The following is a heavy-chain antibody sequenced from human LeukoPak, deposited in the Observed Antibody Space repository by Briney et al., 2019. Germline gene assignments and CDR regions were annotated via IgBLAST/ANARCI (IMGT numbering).Heavy chain of an antibody. D-gene: IGHD4-17*01. V-gene: IGHV4-39*07. CDR3: ARVPILYGDYVYGAFDI. CDR2: IYYSGST. Sequence: PSETLSLTCTVSGGSISSSSYYWGWIRQPPGQGLEWIGSIYYSGSTYYNPSLKSRVTISVDTSKNQFSLKLSSVTAADTAVYYCARVPILYGDYVYGAFDIWGQGTMVTVSS. J-gene: IGHJ3*02. CDR1: GGSISSSSYY.